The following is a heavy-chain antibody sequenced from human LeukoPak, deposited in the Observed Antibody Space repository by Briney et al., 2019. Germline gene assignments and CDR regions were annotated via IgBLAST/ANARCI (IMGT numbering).Heavy chain of an antibody. CDR3: ARSIAAAGLDAFDI. D-gene: IGHD6-13*01. Sequence: SVKVSCKTSGGTFSSYAISWVRQAPGQGLEWMGRIIPIFGTANYAQKFQGRVTITTDESTSTAYMELSSLRSEDTAVCYCARSIAAAGLDAFDIWGQGTMVTVSS. J-gene: IGHJ3*02. CDR1: GGTFSSYA. CDR2: IIPIFGTA. V-gene: IGHV1-69*05.